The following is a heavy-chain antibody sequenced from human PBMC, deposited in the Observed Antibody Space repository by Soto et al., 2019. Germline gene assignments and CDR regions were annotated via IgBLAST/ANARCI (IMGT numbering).Heavy chain of an antibody. D-gene: IGHD7-27*01. V-gene: IGHV3-30-3*01. J-gene: IGHJ5*02. CDR1: GFTFSSYA. CDR3: ARTPTRTMGIDP. CDR2: ISYDGSNK. Sequence: QVQLVESGGGVVQPGRSLRLSCAASGFTFSSYAMHWVRQAPGKGLEWGAVISYDGSNKYYADSVKGRFTISRDNSKNTLYLQMNSLRAEDTAVYYCARTPTRTMGIDPWGQGTLVTVSS.